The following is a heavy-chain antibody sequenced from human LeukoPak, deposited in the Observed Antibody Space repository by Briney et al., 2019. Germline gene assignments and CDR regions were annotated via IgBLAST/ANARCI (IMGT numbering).Heavy chain of an antibody. D-gene: IGHD3-16*01. CDR1: GGSISSSSYY. CDR2: IYYSGST. Sequence: SETLSLTCTVSGGSISSSSYYWGWIRQPPGMGLEWIGSIYYSGSTYYNPSLKSRVTISVDTSKNQFSLKLSSVTAADTAVYYCARSGVWPLPRYNWFDPWGQGTLVTVSS. CDR3: ARSGVWPLPRYNWFDP. V-gene: IGHV4-39*01. J-gene: IGHJ5*02.